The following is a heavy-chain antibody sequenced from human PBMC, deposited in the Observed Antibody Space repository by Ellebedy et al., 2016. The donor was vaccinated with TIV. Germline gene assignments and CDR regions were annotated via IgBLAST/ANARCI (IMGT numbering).Heavy chain of an antibody. CDR1: GCTDRSYA. J-gene: IGHJ4*02. D-gene: IGHD4/OR15-4a*01. CDR3: ARDYGAKSDFES. V-gene: IGHV1-69*13. Sequence: AASVKVSCKASGCTDRSYAFSWVRQAPGQGLAWMGGIMPIFGPNYAQKFQGRVTITADESTSTAYMELSSLTSEDTAVYFCARDYGAKSDFESWGQGTLVTVSS. CDR2: IMPIFGP.